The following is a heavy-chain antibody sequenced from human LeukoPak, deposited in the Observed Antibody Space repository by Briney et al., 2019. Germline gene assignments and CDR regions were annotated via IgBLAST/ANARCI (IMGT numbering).Heavy chain of an antibody. Sequence: PSGTLSLTCTVSGCSISSYYWSWIRQPPGKGLEWVGYIYYSGNTNYNPSLKSRVTISVDTSKNQFSLKLSSVTAADTAVYYCARERKLIVPAAWFDPWGQGTLVTVSS. CDR3: ARERKLIVPAAWFDP. CDR2: IYYSGNT. J-gene: IGHJ5*02. V-gene: IGHV4-59*01. CDR1: GCSISSYY. D-gene: IGHD2-2*01.